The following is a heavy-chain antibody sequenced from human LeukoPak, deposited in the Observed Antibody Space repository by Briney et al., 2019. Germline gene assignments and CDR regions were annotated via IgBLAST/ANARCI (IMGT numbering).Heavy chain of an antibody. V-gene: IGHV1-18*01. Sequence: VASVKISCKASGYTFSSYGISWVRQAPGQGLEWMGWISAYNGNTNYAQKLQGRVTMTTDTSTSTAYMELRRLRSDATAAYYCARGIRYSGYDLGYWGQGTLVTVSS. CDR3: ARGIRYSGYDLGY. CDR1: GYTFSSYG. CDR2: ISAYNGNT. D-gene: IGHD5-12*01. J-gene: IGHJ4*02.